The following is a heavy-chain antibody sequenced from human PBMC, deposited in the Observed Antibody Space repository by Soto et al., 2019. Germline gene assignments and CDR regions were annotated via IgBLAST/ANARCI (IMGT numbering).Heavy chain of an antibody. CDR1: GGTFRSYS. V-gene: IGHV1-69*06. CDR3: ARGYCSSTSCQAPYYYYYGMDV. Sequence: ASVKVSCKASGGTFRSYSISWVLEAPGEGLEWMGGIIPIFGTANYAQKFQGRVTITADKSTSTAYMELSSLRSEDTAVYYCARGYCSSTSCQAPYYYYYGMDVWGQGTTVTVSS. J-gene: IGHJ6*02. D-gene: IGHD2-2*01. CDR2: IIPIFGTA.